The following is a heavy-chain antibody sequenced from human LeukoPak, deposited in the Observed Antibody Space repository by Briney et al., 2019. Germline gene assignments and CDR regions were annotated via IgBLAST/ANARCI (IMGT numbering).Heavy chain of an antibody. CDR1: GFTFSSYA. J-gene: IGHJ6*02. CDR3: ARESVLWLSARDVDTAMVIPYYYYGMDV. CDR2: ISSSSYI. Sequence: GGSLRLSCAASGFTFSSYAMSWVRQAPGKGLEWVSSISSSSYIYYADSVKGRFTISRDNAKNSLYLQMNSLRAEDTAVYYCARESVLWLSARDVDTAMVIPYYYYGMDVWGQGTTVTVSS. D-gene: IGHD5-18*01. V-gene: IGHV3-21*01.